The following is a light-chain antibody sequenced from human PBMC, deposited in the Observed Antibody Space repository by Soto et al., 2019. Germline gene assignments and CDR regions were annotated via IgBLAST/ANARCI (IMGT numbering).Light chain of an antibody. V-gene: IGKV3D-15*01. Sequence: EIVMTQSPATPSVSPGERVTLSCRARESISTNLVWYQQKTGQAPRLLIHGASSRATGIPARFSGSGSGTDFTLNISSLQSEDFAIYYCQQYKSWPPAWTFGQGTKVDIK. CDR3: QQYKSWPPAWT. J-gene: IGKJ1*01. CDR2: GAS. CDR1: ESISTN.